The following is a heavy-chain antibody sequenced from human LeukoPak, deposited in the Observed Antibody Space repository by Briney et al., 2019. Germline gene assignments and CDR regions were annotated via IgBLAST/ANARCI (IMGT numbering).Heavy chain of an antibody. V-gene: IGHV3-33*03. CDR1: GFTFSSYG. D-gene: IGHD2-15*01. CDR3: AKAIGGSSYSPHHM. Sequence: GRSLRLSCAASGFTFSSYGMHWVRQAPGKGLEWVAVIWYDGSNKYYVDTLKGRFTISRDNSKNTLYLQMNSLRVEDTAVYFCAKAIGGSSYSPHHMWGQGTMVTVSS. CDR2: IWYDGSNK. J-gene: IGHJ3*02.